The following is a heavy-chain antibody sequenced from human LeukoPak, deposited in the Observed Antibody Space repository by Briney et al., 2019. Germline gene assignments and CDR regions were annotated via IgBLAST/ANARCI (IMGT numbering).Heavy chain of an antibody. V-gene: IGHV3-7*01. CDR1: GFTFSSYW. J-gene: IGHJ4*02. D-gene: IGHD5-18*01. CDR3: ARVRRYSYGKGYYFDY. Sequence: GGSLRLSCAASGFTFSSYWMSWVRQAPGKGLEWVAIIKQDGSEKYYVDSVKGRFTISRDNAKNSLYLQMNSLRAEDTAVYYCARVRRYSYGKGYYFDYWGQGTLVTVSS. CDR2: IKQDGSEK.